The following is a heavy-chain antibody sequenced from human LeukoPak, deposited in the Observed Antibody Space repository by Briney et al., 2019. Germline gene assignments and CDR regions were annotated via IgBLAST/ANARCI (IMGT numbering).Heavy chain of an antibody. CDR1: GFTVSSNY. CDR3: AREDAPGVFDY. V-gene: IGHV3-53*01. D-gene: IGHD3-10*01. J-gene: IGHJ4*02. Sequence: GGSLRLSCAASGFTVSSNYMSWVRQAPGKGLEWVSVIYSGGSTYYADSVKGRFTISRDNSKNTLYLQMNSLRAEDTAVYYCAREDAPGVFDYWGQGTLVIVSS. CDR2: IYSGGST.